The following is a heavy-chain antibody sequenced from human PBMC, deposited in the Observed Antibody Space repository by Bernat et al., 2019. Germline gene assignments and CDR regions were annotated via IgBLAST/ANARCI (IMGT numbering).Heavy chain of an antibody. J-gene: IGHJ6*03. CDR3: ASLRTDDYYYYYMDV. CDR1: GGSISDHF. CDR2: IYYSGST. D-gene: IGHD2-21*02. Sequence: QVQLQESGPGLVKPSETLSVTCSVSGGSISDHFWTWIRQPPGKGLEWIGAIYYSGSTKYNPSLKSRVTISVDTSKSHFSLKLSSVTAADTAVYYCASLRTDDYYYYYMDVWGKGTTVTVSS. V-gene: IGHV4-59*08.